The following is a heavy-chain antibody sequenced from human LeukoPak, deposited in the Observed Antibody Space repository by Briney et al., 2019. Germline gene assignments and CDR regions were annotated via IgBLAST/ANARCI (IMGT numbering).Heavy chain of an antibody. D-gene: IGHD1-7*01. J-gene: IGHJ4*02. CDR2: IKPSGGST. Sequence: GASVKVSCKASGYTFTNYYIHWVRQAPGQGLEWMGIIKPSGGSTSYAQKFQGRVTMTRDTSTSTVYMYLSSLRSEDTAMCYCARVGTFADYWGQGTLVTVSS. CDR3: ARVGTFADY. V-gene: IGHV1-46*03. CDR1: GYTFTNYY.